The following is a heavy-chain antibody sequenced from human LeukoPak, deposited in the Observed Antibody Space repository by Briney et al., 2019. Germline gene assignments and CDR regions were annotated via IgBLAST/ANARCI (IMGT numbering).Heavy chain of an antibody. V-gene: IGHV3-23*01. Sequence: GGSLRLSCAASGFTFSSFAMSWVRQAPGKGLEWVSSTSGSGGNTYYAHSVKGRFTISRDNSKNTLYLQMNSLRDEDTAVYYCAKGVGATHWGGSQLLDYWGQGTLVTVSS. J-gene: IGHJ4*02. D-gene: IGHD1-26*01. CDR1: GFTFSSFA. CDR3: AKGVGATHWGGSQLLDY. CDR2: TSGSGGNT.